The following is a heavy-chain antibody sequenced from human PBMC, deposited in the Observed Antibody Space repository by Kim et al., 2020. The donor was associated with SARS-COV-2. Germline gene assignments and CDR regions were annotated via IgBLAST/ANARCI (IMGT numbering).Heavy chain of an antibody. CDR1: GFTFSSYG. V-gene: IGHV3-33*01. J-gene: IGHJ6*02. CDR2: IWYDGSNK. Sequence: GGSLRLSCAASGFTFSSYGMHWVRQAPGKGLEWVAVIWYDGSNKYYADSVKGRFTISRDNSKNTLYLQMNSLRAEDTAVYYCARGIWIQLSMDVWGQGTTVTVSS. D-gene: IGHD5-18*01. CDR3: ARGIWIQLSMDV.